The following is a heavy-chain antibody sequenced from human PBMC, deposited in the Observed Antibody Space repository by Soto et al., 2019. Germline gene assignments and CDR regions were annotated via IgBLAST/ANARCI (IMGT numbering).Heavy chain of an antibody. CDR1: GGSISSGGYY. CDR2: IYYSGRT. J-gene: IGHJ6*04. CDR3: ARDGGVRRGDREIIRVDV. V-gene: IGHV4-31*03. D-gene: IGHD2-8*02. Sequence: SETLSLTCTVSGGSISSGGYYWSWIRQHPGKGLEWIGYIYYSGRTYYNPSLKSRVTISVDTSKNQFSLKLSSVTAADTAVYYCARDGGVRRGDREIIRVDVWGKGTTVTVSS.